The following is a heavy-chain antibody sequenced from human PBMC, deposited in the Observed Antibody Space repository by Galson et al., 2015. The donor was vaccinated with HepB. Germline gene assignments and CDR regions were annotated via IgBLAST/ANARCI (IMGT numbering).Heavy chain of an antibody. D-gene: IGHD6-19*01. V-gene: IGHV3-30*04. CDR1: GFTFSSYS. CDR3: ARERGAGWYEGNYY. J-gene: IGHJ4*02. Sequence: SLRLSCAASGFTFSSYSIHWVREAPGKGLEWVAIISHDGRNTYYAYSVKGRFTISRDNSRNTLYLQMNGLRSDDTAVYYCARERGAGWYEGNYYWGQGTRVVVSS. CDR2: ISHDGRNT.